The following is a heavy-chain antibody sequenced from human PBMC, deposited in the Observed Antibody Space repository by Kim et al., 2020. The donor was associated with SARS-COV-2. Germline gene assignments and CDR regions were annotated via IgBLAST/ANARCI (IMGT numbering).Heavy chain of an antibody. CDR1: GFTFSNAW. J-gene: IGHJ6*02. Sequence: GGSLRLSCAASGFTFSNAWMSWVRQAPGKGLEWVGRIKSKTDGGTTDYAAPVKGRFTISRDDSKNTLYLQMNSLKTEDTAVYYCTTDKVSSGIQLWLRDYYGMDVWGQGTTVTVSS. CDR2: IKSKTDGGTT. V-gene: IGHV3-15*01. D-gene: IGHD5-18*01. CDR3: TTDKVSSGIQLWLRDYYGMDV.